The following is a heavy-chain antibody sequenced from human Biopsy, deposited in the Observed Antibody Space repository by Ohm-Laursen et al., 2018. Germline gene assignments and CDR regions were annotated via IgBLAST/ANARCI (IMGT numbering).Heavy chain of an antibody. CDR3: ARDPIVGSKADGMDV. CDR1: GFTFGSYG. J-gene: IGHJ6*02. Sequence: SLRLSCTASGFTFGSYGMHWVRQAPGKGLEWLAVITFDGSGEYYADSLQGRFTISRDNSKNTVYLEMNSLRAEDTAVYFCARDPIVGSKADGMDVWGQGTTVTVSS. V-gene: IGHV3-30*03. CDR2: ITFDGSGE. D-gene: IGHD1-26*01.